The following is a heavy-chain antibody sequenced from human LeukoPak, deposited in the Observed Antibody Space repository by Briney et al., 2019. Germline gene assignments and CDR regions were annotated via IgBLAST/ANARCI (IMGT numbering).Heavy chain of an antibody. J-gene: IGHJ4*02. Sequence: PGGSLRLSCAASGFTFSSYAMNWVRQAPGKGLEWVSYISSSSSTIYYADSVKGRFTISRDNAKNSLYLQMNSLRADDTAAYYCARDPFSDYYDSSGYYDYWGQGTLVTVSS. CDR3: ARDPFSDYYDSSGYYDY. CDR2: ISSSSSTI. D-gene: IGHD3-22*01. CDR1: GFTFSSYA. V-gene: IGHV3-48*01.